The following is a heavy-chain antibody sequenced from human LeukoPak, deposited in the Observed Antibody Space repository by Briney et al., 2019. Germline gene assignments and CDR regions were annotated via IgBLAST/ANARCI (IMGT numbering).Heavy chain of an antibody. D-gene: IGHD2-2*01. Sequence: SETLSLTCTVSGGSTSSDYWNWIRQPAGKGLEWIGRIDASGSTNYNPSLNSRVTMSIDTSKNQFSLRLSSVTAADTAVYYCARDCSTSCYGEWGQGTLVTVSS. CDR1: GGSTSSDY. J-gene: IGHJ4*02. V-gene: IGHV4-4*07. CDR2: IDASGST. CDR3: ARDCSTSCYGE.